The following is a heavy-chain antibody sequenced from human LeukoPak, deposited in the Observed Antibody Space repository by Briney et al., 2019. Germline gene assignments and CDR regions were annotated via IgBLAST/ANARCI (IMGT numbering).Heavy chain of an antibody. CDR3: ARDRESESDSEGDY. J-gene: IGHJ4*02. Sequence: GGSLRLSCSASGFTFSRFWMSWVRQAPGKGLEYVALIKQGGSEIYHMDSVKGRLTISRDDATNSLYLQMNSLRVEDTALHYCARDRESESDSEGDYWGQGTLVTVSS. V-gene: IGHV3-7*01. D-gene: IGHD4-11*01. CDR2: IKQGGSEI. CDR1: GFTFSRFW.